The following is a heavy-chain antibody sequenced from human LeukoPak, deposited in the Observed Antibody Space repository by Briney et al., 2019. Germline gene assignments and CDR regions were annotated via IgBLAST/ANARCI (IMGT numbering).Heavy chain of an antibody. CDR3: ARGLGRITIFGVVTRKYNWLDP. CDR1: GGTFSSYA. CDR2: IIPIFGTA. J-gene: IGHJ5*02. D-gene: IGHD3-3*01. Sequence: SVKVSCKASGGTFSSYAISWVRQAPGQGLEWMGGIIPIFGTANYAQKFQGRVTITTDESTSTAYMELSSLRSEDTAVYYCARGLGRITIFGVVTRKYNWLDPWGQGTLVTVSS. V-gene: IGHV1-69*05.